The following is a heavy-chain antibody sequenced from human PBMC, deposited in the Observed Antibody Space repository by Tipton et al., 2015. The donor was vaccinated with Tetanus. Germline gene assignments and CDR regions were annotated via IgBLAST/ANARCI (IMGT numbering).Heavy chain of an antibody. CDR1: GFTFDDYA. D-gene: IGHD1-26*01. Sequence: SLRLSCAASGFTFDDYAMHWVRQAPGKGLEWVSGISWNSGSKGYADSVKGRVTISRDNAKNSLYLQMNSLRAEDTALYYCAKDTYPGSYYGWRGLDYWGQGTLVTVSS. CDR2: ISWNSGSK. V-gene: IGHV3-9*01. CDR3: AKDTYPGSYYGWRGLDY. J-gene: IGHJ4*02.